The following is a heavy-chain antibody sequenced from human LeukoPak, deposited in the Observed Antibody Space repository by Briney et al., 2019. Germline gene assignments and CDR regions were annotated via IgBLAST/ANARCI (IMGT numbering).Heavy chain of an antibody. CDR1: GLTFSSYS. CDR2: ISSSSNYI. CDR3: ARVPHAMVRGVIITEFYFHY. J-gene: IGHJ4*02. V-gene: IGHV3-21*01. D-gene: IGHD3-10*01. Sequence: PGGSLRLSCAASGLTFSSYSMNWVRQAPGKGLEWVSPISSSSNYIYYADSVNGRFTISTDNAKNSLYLQLNSPRAEDTAVYYCARVPHAMVRGVIITEFYFHYWGQGTLVTVSS.